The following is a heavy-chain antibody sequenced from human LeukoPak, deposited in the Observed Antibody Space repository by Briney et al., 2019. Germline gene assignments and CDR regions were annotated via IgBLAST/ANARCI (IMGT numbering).Heavy chain of an antibody. CDR2: ISWNSGSI. CDR3: AKGDSYAYYYYMDV. Sequence: PGGSLRLSCAASGFTFDDYAMHWVRQAPGKGLEWVSGISWNSGSIGYADSVKGRFTISRDNAKNPLYLQMNSLRAEDMALYYCAKGDSYAYYYYMDVWGKGTTVTVSS. V-gene: IGHV3-9*03. CDR1: GFTFDDYA. J-gene: IGHJ6*03. D-gene: IGHD5-18*01.